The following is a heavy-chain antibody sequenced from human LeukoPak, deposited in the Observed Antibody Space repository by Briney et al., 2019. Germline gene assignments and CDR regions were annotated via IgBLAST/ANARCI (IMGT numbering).Heavy chain of an antibody. CDR2: ISYDGSNK. J-gene: IGHJ4*02. CDR1: GFTFSSYG. V-gene: IGHV3-30*18. D-gene: IGHD2-21*02. Sequence: GGSLRLSCAASGFTFSSYGMHWVRQAPGKGLGWVAVISYDGSNKYYADSVKGRFTISRDNSKNTLYLQMNSLRAEDTAVYYCAKGSPPPIVVVTAHNYYFDYWGQGTLVTVSS. CDR3: AKGSPPPIVVVTAHNYYFDY.